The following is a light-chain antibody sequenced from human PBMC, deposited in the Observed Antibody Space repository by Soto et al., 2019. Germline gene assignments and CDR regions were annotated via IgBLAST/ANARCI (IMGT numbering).Light chain of an antibody. CDR2: GAS. Sequence: EIVMTQSPATLSVSPGERATLSCRASQRVSSNLAWYQQKPGQAPRHLIYGASTRATGIPARFSGSGSGTEFTLTISSLQSEDFAVYYCQQYNNWPLMYTFGQGTKLQIK. J-gene: IGKJ2*01. CDR3: QQYNNWPLMYT. CDR1: QRVSSN. V-gene: IGKV3-15*01.